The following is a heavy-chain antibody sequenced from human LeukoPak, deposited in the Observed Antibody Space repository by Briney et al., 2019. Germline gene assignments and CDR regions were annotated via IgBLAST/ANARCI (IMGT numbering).Heavy chain of an antibody. Sequence: GGSLRLSCAASGFTFDDYAMHWVRQAPGKGLEWVSLISWDGGSTYYADSVKGRFTISRDNSKNSLYLQMNSLRAEDTALYYCAKDEAAGKRERYYFDYWGQGTLVTVSS. J-gene: IGHJ4*02. V-gene: IGHV3-43D*03. CDR3: AKDEAAGKRERYYFDY. D-gene: IGHD6-13*01. CDR1: GFTFDDYA. CDR2: ISWDGGST.